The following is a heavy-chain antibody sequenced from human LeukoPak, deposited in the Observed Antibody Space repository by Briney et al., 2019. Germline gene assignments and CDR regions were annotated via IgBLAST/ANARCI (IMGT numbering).Heavy chain of an antibody. CDR2: IHTSGTT. J-gene: IGHJ5*02. D-gene: IGHD3-16*01. CDR1: GGSMSSYY. CDR3: ARGDYYDGGGRNWFDP. V-gene: IGHV4-4*07. Sequence: SETLSLTCTVSGGSMSSYYWSFIRQPAGKGLEWIGRIHTSGTTYYNPSLKSRATMSVDTSKNQFSLRLTSVTAADTAVYYCARGDYYDGGGRNWFDPWGQGTLVTVSS.